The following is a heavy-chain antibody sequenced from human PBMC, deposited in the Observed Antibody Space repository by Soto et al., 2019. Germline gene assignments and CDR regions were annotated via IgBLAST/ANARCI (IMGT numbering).Heavy chain of an antibody. CDR2: IGYNGNT. D-gene: IGHD2-2*01. Sequence: ASVKVSCKASGYIFTRYGISWVRQAPAQGLEWVGWIGYNGNTNYARKVQGRVTLTTDTSTSTAYMELRSLRPDDTAMYYCARGGYCSSSSCFDFWGQGALVTVS. CDR3: ARGGYCSSSSCFDF. V-gene: IGHV1-18*04. CDR1: GYIFTRYG. J-gene: IGHJ4*02.